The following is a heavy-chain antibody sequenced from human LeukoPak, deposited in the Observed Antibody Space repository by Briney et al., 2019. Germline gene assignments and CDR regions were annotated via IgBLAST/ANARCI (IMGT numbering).Heavy chain of an antibody. CDR1: GFTFSSYE. V-gene: IGHV3-48*03. Sequence: GGSLRLSCAASGFTFSSYEMNWVRQAPGKGLEWVSYISSSGSAIYYADSVKGRFTISRDNAKNSLYLQMNSLRAEDTAVYYCARDSYYYGSGSYMDVWGKGTTVTISS. CDR3: ARDSYYYGSGSYMDV. D-gene: IGHD3-10*01. J-gene: IGHJ6*03. CDR2: ISSSGSAI.